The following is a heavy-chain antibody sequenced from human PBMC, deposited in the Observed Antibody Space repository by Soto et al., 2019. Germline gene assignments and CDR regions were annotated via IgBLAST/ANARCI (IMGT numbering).Heavy chain of an antibody. CDR3: ARGYSGYDFSWFDP. Sequence: GESLKISWKGSGYSFTNYWISWVRQMPGKGLEWMGRIDPSDSYTSYSPSFQGHVTISADKSISTASLKLSSVTAADTAVYYCARGYSGYDFSWFDPWGQGTLVTVSS. D-gene: IGHD5-12*01. CDR2: IDPSDSYT. V-gene: IGHV5-10-1*01. J-gene: IGHJ5*02. CDR1: GYSFTNYW.